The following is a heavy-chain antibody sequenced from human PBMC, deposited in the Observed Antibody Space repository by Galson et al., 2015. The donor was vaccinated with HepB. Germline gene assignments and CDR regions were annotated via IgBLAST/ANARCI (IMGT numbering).Heavy chain of an antibody. CDR3: ARDRRAGTVRSRGYYFDY. CDR1: GLTFSSYW. Sequence: SLRLSCAASGLTFSSYWMSWVRQAPGKGLEWVANIKQDGSEKYYADSVKGRFTISRDNAKNSLYLQMNSLRAEDTAVYYCARDRRAGTVRSRGYYFDYWGQGTLVTVSS. J-gene: IGHJ4*02. V-gene: IGHV3-7*03. CDR2: IKQDGSEK. D-gene: IGHD6-19*01.